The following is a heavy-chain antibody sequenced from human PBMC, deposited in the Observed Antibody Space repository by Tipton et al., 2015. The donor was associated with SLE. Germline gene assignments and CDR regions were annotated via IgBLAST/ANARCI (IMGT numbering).Heavy chain of an antibody. CDR1: GGFISSYY. CDR2: IYYSGST. CDR3: ARDAGGSLGMESYYYYMDV. Sequence: GLVKPSETLSLSCTVSGGFISSYYWSWIRQPPGKGLEWIGYIYYSGSTNYNPSLKSRVTISVDTSRHQFSLRLSSVTAADTAVYYCARDAGGSLGMESYYYYMDVWGKGTTVTVSS. D-gene: IGHD7-27*01. V-gene: IGHV4-59*12. J-gene: IGHJ6*03.